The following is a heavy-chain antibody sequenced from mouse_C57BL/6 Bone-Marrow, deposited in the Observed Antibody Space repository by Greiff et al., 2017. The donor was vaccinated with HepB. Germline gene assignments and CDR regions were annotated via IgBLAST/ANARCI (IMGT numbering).Heavy chain of an antibody. CDR1: GYAFSSSW. D-gene: IGHD2-2*01. CDR3: ARGLRRDY. CDR2: IYPGDGDT. Sequence: VQLQQSGPELVKPGASVKISCKASGYAFSSSWMNWVKQRPGKGLEWIGRIYPGDGDTNYNGKFKGKATLTADKSSSTAYMQLSSLTSEDSAVYFCARGLRRDYWGQGTTLTVSS. J-gene: IGHJ2*01. V-gene: IGHV1-82*01.